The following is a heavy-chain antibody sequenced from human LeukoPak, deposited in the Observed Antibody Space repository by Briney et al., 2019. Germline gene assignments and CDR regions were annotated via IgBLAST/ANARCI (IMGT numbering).Heavy chain of an antibody. CDR3: ALDVLLWFGELSP. D-gene: IGHD3-10*01. J-gene: IGHJ5*02. V-gene: IGHV1-2*02. CDR2: INPDSGGT. CDR1: GYTFTGYY. Sequence: ASVKVSCKASGYTFTGYYMHWVRQAPGQGLEWMGWINPDSGGTVYAQKFQGRVTMTRDTSISTAYMELSRLRSDDTAVYYCALDVLLWFGELSPWGQGTLVTVSS.